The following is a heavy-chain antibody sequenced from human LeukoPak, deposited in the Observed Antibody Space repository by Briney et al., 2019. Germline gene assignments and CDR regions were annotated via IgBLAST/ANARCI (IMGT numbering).Heavy chain of an antibody. CDR3: ARDGSSGSGDY. CDR2: INPGGGST. D-gene: IGHD3-22*01. Sequence: GASVKVSCKASGYTFTSYYIHWVRQAPGQGLEWMGIINPGGGSTSYAQKFQDRVTMTGDTSTSTVYMELSSLRSEDTAVYYCARDGSSGSGDYWGQGALVAVSS. J-gene: IGHJ4*02. V-gene: IGHV1-46*01. CDR1: GYTFTSYY.